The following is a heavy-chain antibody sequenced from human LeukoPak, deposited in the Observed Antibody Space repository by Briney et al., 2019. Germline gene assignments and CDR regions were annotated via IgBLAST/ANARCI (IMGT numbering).Heavy chain of an antibody. CDR1: GYTFTSYD. D-gene: IGHD6-13*01. J-gene: IGHJ3*02. Sequence: ASVKVSCKASGYTFTSYDINWVRQATGQGLEWMGWMNPNSGNTGYAQKFQGRVTMTRNTSISTAYMELSSLRSEDTAVYYCARESAAGTGHAFGIWGQGTMVTVSS. V-gene: IGHV1-8*01. CDR3: ARESAAGTGHAFGI. CDR2: MNPNSGNT.